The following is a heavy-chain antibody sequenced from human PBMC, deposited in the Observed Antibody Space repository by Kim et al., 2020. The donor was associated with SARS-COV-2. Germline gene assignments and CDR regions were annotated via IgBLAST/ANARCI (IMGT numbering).Heavy chain of an antibody. D-gene: IGHD1-26*01. CDR1: GYSFTSYW. CDR2: IYPGDSDT. CDR3: ARLLEVEVGATGVTCDY. V-gene: IGHV5-51*01. J-gene: IGHJ4*02. Sequence: GESLKISCKGSGYSFTSYWIGWVRQMPGKGLEWMGIIYPGDSDTRYSPSFQGQVTISADKSISTAYLQWSSLKASDTAMYYCARLLEVEVGATGVTCDYWGQGTLVTVSS.